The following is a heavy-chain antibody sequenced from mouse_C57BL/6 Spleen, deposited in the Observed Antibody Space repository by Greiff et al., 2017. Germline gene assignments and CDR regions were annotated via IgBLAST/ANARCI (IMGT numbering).Heavy chain of an antibody. J-gene: IGHJ2*01. Sequence: QVQLQQSGAELVKPGASVKISCKASGYAFSSYWMNWVKQRPGKGLEWIGQIYPGDGDTNYNGKFKGKATLTADKSSSTAYMQLSSLTSEDSAVYFCARREGVTVVGGNYFDYWGQGTTLTVSS. D-gene: IGHD1-1*01. CDR3: ARREGVTVVGGNYFDY. V-gene: IGHV1-80*01. CDR2: IYPGDGDT. CDR1: GYAFSSYW.